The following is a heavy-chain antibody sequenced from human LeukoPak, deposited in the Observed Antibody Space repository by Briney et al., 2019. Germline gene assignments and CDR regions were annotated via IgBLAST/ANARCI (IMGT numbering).Heavy chain of an antibody. V-gene: IGHV1-18*01. D-gene: IGHD6-19*01. CDR2: ISAYNGNT. CDR1: GYTFTSYG. CDR3: ARDQRESGSGWYEEYFQH. J-gene: IGHJ1*01. Sequence: ASVKVSCKASGYTFTSYGISWVRQAPGQGLEWMGWISAYNGNTNYAQKLQGRVTVTTDTSTSTAYMELRSLRSDDTAVYYCARDQRESGSGWYEEYFQHWGQGTLVTVSS.